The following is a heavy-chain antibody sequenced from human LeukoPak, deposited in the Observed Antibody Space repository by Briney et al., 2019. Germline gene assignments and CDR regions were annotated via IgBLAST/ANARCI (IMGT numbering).Heavy chain of an antibody. J-gene: IGHJ6*02. CDR1: GFTFSSYA. V-gene: IGHV3-23*01. Sequence: AGGSLRLSCAASGFTFSSYAMSWVRQAPGKGLEWVSAISGSGGSTYYADSVKGRFTISRDNSKNTLYLQMNSLRDEDTAVYYCAKSPVDVYYYYGMDVWGQGTTVTVSS. CDR3: AKSPVDVYYYYGMDV. CDR2: ISGSGGST.